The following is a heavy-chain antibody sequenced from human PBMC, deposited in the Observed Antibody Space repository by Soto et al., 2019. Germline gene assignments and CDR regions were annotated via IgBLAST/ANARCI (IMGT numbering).Heavy chain of an antibody. V-gene: IGHV4-34*01. Sequence: QVQLQQWGAGLLKPSETLSLTCAVYGGSFSGYYWSWIRQPPGKGLEWIGEINHSGSTNYNPSLKSRVTISVDTSKNQFSLKLSSVTAADTAVYYCARRGHMVRGVIIGGGGWFDPWGQGTLVTVSS. CDR1: GGSFSGYY. D-gene: IGHD3-10*01. J-gene: IGHJ5*02. CDR2: INHSGST. CDR3: ARRGHMVRGVIIGGGGWFDP.